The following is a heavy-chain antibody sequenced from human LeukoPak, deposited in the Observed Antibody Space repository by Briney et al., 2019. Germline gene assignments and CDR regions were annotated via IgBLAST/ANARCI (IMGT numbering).Heavy chain of an antibody. CDR2: ISSSSSYI. V-gene: IGHV3-21*01. Sequence: GGSLRLSCAASGFTFSSYSMNWVRQAPGKGLEWVSSISSSSSYIYYADSVKGRFTISRDNAKNSLYLQMNSLRAEDTAVYYCASASNFGGYYYYMDVWGKGTTVTVSS. J-gene: IGHJ6*03. D-gene: IGHD1-7*01. CDR1: GFTFSSYS. CDR3: ASASNFGGYYYYMDV.